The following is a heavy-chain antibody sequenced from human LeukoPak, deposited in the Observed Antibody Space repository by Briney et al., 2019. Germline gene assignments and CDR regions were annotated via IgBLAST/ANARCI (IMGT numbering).Heavy chain of an antibody. J-gene: IGHJ4*02. D-gene: IGHD5-24*01. V-gene: IGHV4-39*07. CDR1: GGSISSSGYY. CDR2: IYYVGST. Sequence: SETLSLTCTVSGGSISSSGYYWGWIRQPPGKGLEWIGNIYYVGSTYYNPSLSSRVTISVDTSKNQFSLKLNSVTAADTAIYYCARSKRRPNFYFDYWGQGTLVTVSS. CDR3: ARSKRRPNFYFDY.